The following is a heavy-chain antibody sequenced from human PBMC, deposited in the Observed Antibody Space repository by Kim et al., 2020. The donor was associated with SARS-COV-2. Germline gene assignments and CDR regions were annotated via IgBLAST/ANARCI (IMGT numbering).Heavy chain of an antibody. CDR2: IYPGDSDT. CDR1: GYTFRDFW. Sequence: GESLKISCQGSGYTFRDFWIVWVRQMPGKGLEVMGIIYPGDSDTRYSPSFRGQVTISADKSISTAYLQWSSLKASDSAMYYCTRLSWGAGMVFHKEHREGRQGVDVWGQGTTVTVSS. V-gene: IGHV5-51*01. J-gene: IGHJ6*02. CDR3: TRLSWGAGMVFHKEHREGRQGVDV. D-gene: IGHD2-8*01.